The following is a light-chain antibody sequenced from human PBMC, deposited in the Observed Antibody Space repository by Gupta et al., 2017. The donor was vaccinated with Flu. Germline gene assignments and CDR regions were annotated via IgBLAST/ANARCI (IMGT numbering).Light chain of an antibody. CDR1: SLRNYY. J-gene: IGLJ3*02. Sequence: SSELTQDPAVSVALGQSIGITCQGDSLRNYYASWYQQKPGQAPVLVIYGKNNRPSGIPDRFSASRSEGTSFLTITGAQAEDEADYYCNSRDSSDHHLWVFGGGTRLTVL. CDR2: GKN. V-gene: IGLV3-19*01. CDR3: NSRDSSDHHLWV.